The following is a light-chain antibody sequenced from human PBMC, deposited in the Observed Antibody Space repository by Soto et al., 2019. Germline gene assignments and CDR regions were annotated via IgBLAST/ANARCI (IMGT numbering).Light chain of an antibody. CDR1: QSISSW. CDR3: QQDSSYSGLT. J-gene: IGKJ4*01. Sequence: DIQMTQSPSTLSASVGDRVTITCRASQSISSWLAWYQQKPGKAPKLLIFGVSSLDNGVPSRFSGSGSGTAFTPTISSLQPDDFATYYCQQDSSYSGLTFGGGTKVEIK. V-gene: IGKV1-5*03. CDR2: GVS.